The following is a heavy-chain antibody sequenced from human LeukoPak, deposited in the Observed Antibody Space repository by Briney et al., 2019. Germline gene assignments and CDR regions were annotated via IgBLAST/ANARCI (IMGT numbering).Heavy chain of an antibody. V-gene: IGHV1-24*01. J-gene: IGHJ5*02. Sequence: ASVKVSCKVSGYTLTELSMHWVRQAPGKGLEWMGGFDPEDGETIYAQKFQGRVTMTEDTSTDTAYMELSSLRSEDTAVYYCANYYGSGSYYWFDPWGQGTLVTVSS. D-gene: IGHD3-10*01. CDR2: FDPEDGET. CDR1: GYTLTELS. CDR3: ANYYGSGSYYWFDP.